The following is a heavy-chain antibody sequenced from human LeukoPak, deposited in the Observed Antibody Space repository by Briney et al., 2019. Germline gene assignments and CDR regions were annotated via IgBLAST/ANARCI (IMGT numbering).Heavy chain of an antibody. V-gene: IGHV3-33*01. J-gene: IGHJ4*02. Sequence: GGSLRLSCAASGFIFSSYDMHWVRQAPGKGLEWVAIIWFDGSAEYYGDSVKVRFTVSRDNSKNTLYLQMDSLRVEDTAVYYCARDLNREDFDYWGQGTLVAVSS. D-gene: IGHD1-14*01. CDR3: ARDLNREDFDY. CDR1: GFIFSSYD. CDR2: IWFDGSAE.